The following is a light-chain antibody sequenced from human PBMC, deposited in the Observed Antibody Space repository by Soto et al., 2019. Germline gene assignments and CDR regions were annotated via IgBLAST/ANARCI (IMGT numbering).Light chain of an antibody. V-gene: IGKV3-15*01. Sequence: EIVMTQSPATLSVSPGERATLSCRARRSVSSNLAWYQQKPGQAPRLLIYDASIRATGIPARFSGSGSGTEFTLTISSLQSEDFAVYYCQQYGSSRTFGQGTKVDIK. CDR2: DAS. CDR3: QQYGSSRT. CDR1: RSVSSN. J-gene: IGKJ1*01.